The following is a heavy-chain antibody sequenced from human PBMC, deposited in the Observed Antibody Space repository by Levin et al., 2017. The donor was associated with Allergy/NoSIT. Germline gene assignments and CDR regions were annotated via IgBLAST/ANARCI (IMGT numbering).Heavy chain of an antibody. Sequence: ASVKVSCAASGFTFSSYWMHWVRQAPGKGLVWVSRINSDGSSTSYADSVKGRFTISRDNAKNTLYLQMNSLRAEDTAVYYCARDLGEWELPIVWGQGTMVTVSS. CDR2: INSDGSST. D-gene: IGHD1-26*01. J-gene: IGHJ3*01. CDR3: ARDLGEWELPIV. V-gene: IGHV3-74*01. CDR1: GFTFSSYW.